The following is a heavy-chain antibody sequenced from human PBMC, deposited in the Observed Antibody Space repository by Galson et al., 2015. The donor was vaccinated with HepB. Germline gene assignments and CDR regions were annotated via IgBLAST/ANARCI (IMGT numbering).Heavy chain of an antibody. Sequence: ETLSLTCAVSGGSISSSNWWSWVRQPPGKGLEWIGEIYHSGSTNYNPSLKSRVTISVDKSKNQFSLKLSSVTAADTAVYYCARDSSRHVVYGGLQGGNWGQGTLVTVSS. D-gene: IGHD2-8*01. CDR2: IYHSGST. V-gene: IGHV4-4*02. CDR3: ARDSSRHVVYGGLQGGN. CDR1: GGSISSSNW. J-gene: IGHJ4*02.